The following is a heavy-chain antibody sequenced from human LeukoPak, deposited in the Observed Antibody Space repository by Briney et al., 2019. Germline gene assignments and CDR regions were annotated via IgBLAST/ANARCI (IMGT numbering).Heavy chain of an antibody. D-gene: IGHD2-2*01. CDR1: GGSISSYY. V-gene: IGHV4-59*01. J-gene: IGHJ5*02. CDR2: IYYSGST. CDR3: ARANHPGYCSSTSCSNWFDP. Sequence: SSETLSLTCIVSGGSISSYYWSWIRQPPGKGLEWIGYIYYSGSTNYNPSLKSRVTISVDTSKNQFSLKLSSVTAADTAVYYCARANHPGYCSSTSCSNWFDPWGQGTLVTVSS.